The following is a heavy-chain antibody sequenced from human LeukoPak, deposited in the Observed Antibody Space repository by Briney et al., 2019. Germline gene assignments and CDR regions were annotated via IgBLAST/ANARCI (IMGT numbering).Heavy chain of an antibody. Sequence: SETLSLTCTVSGGSITNYYWNWIRQPPGKDLEWIGCVSYSGRTHYSSALKSRVTISVDTSKIQFSLNLRSVAAADTAVYYCARPGRQDAYNGHYWYFDLWGRGTLVTVSS. CDR1: GGSITNYY. CDR3: ARPGRQDAYNGHYWYFDL. D-gene: IGHD5-24*01. J-gene: IGHJ2*01. CDR2: VSYSGRT. V-gene: IGHV4-59*01.